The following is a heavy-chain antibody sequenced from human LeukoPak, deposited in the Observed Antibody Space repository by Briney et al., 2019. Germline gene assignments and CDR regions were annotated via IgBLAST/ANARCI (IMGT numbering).Heavy chain of an antibody. CDR1: GFTFTSSA. Sequence: SVKVSCKASGFTFTSSAVQWVRRARGQRLEWIGWIVVGSGNTNYAQKFQERVTITRDMSTSTAYMELSSLRSEDTAVYYCARARGSGSYDLPLYGMDVWGQGTTVTVSS. CDR2: IVVGSGNT. D-gene: IGHD3-10*01. V-gene: IGHV1-58*01. CDR3: ARARGSGSYDLPLYGMDV. J-gene: IGHJ6*02.